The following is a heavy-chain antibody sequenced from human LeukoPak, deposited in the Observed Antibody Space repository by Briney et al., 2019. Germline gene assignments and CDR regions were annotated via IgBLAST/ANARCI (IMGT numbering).Heavy chain of an antibody. CDR1: GFTFSSYG. D-gene: IGHD1-1*01. CDR2: IRYDGSNK. V-gene: IGHV3-30*02. J-gene: IGHJ4*02. CDR3: ARDLYRTTDY. Sequence: GGSLRLSCAASGFTFSSYGMHWVHQAPGKGLEWVAFIRYDGSNKYYADSVKGRFTISRDNSKNTLYLQMNSLRAEDTAVYYCARDLYRTTDYWGQGTLVTVSS.